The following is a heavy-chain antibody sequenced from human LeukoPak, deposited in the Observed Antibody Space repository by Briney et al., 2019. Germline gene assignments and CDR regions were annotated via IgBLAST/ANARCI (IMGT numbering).Heavy chain of an antibody. Sequence: PSETLSLTXTVSGGSISRYYWSWIRQPPGKGLEWLGYIYYSGSTNYNPSLKSRVTISVDTSKNQFSLKLSSVTAADTAVYYCARVRPAQDPRVFFFDYWGQGTLVTVSS. CDR2: IYYSGST. D-gene: IGHD2-2*01. CDR1: GGSISRYY. V-gene: IGHV4-59*01. J-gene: IGHJ4*02. CDR3: ARVRPAQDPRVFFFDY.